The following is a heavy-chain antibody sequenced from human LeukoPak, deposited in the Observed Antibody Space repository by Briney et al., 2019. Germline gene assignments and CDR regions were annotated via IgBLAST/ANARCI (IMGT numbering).Heavy chain of an antibody. CDR2: IYTTGNT. V-gene: IGHV4-4*07. Sequence: SETLSLTCTVSGGSISSYYWSWIRQPAGKGLECIGPIYTTGNTNYNPSLKSRVTMSVDTSKNQFSLKLRSVTAADTAVYYCARERSSGYYIGRFDPWGQGTLVTVSS. J-gene: IGHJ5*02. CDR3: ARERSSGYYIGRFDP. CDR1: GGSISSYY. D-gene: IGHD3-22*01.